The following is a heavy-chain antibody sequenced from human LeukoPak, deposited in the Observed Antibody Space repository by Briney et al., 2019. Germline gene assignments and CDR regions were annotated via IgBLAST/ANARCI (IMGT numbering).Heavy chain of an antibody. CDR3: AREYYDTSGTKYAFDI. CDR2: IDPDSGGT. J-gene: IGHJ3*02. CDR1: GYTFTAYY. Sequence: GASVTVSCKASGYTFTAYYVHWVRQAPGQGLEWMGCIDPDSGGTNSAQKFQGRITMTRDTSISTASMELSRLRSDDTAVYYCAREYYDTSGTKYAFDIWGQGTMVTVSS. V-gene: IGHV1-2*02. D-gene: IGHD3-22*01.